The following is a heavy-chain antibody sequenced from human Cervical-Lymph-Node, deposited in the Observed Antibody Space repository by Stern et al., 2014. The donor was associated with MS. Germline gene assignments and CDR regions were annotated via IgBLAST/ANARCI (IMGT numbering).Heavy chain of an antibody. CDR2: IYYSGST. Sequence: QVQLQQSGPGLVKPSETLSLTCTVSGDSISSSSYYWGWIRQPPGKGLEWIGNIYYSGSTYYNPSLKSRVTISVDTSKNHFPRGRSSVTAADTAVYYCAAYYDSSGYLHWFDPWGQGTLVTVSS. D-gene: IGHD3-22*01. J-gene: IGHJ5*02. CDR3: AAYYDSSGYLHWFDP. CDR1: GDSISSSSYY. V-gene: IGHV4-39*01.